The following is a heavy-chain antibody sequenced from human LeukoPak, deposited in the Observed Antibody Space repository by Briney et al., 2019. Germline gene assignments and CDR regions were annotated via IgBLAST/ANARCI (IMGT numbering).Heavy chain of an antibody. CDR1: GGSFSGYY. CDR2: INHSGST. J-gene: IGHJ4*02. V-gene: IGHV4-34*01. D-gene: IGHD3-22*01. CDR3: ARPPKHYYDSSGYQYYFDY. Sequence: PSETLSLTCAVYGGSFSGYYWSWLRQPPGKGLEWIGEINHSGSTNYNPSLKSRVTISVDTSKNQFSLKLSSVTAADTAVYYCARPPKHYYDSSGYQYYFDYWGQGTLVTVSS.